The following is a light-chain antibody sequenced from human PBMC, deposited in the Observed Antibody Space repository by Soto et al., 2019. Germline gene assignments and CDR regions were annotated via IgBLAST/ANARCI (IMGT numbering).Light chain of an antibody. CDR2: SAS. Sequence: MTQSPATVSVSLGDSVSLSCRANESISNNLAWYQQKPGQPPRLLIYSASTRAPGIPARVSGGGSGTQFSLTISSLQSEDFALYYCHQYNEWPRGTFGPGTKVDNK. V-gene: IGKV3D-15*01. CDR1: ESISNN. J-gene: IGKJ1*01. CDR3: HQYNEWPRGT.